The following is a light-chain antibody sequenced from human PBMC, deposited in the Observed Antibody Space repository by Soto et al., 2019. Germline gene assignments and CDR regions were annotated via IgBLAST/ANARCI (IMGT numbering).Light chain of an antibody. Sequence: DIQMTQSPSTLSASVGDRVTITCRASQSISSWLAWYQQKPGKAPKVLIYKASSLESGVPSRFSGSGSGTEFTLTISSPQPDDFGTYYCQQYNNYPRTFGQGTKVEV. CDR3: QQYNNYPRT. J-gene: IGKJ1*01. CDR1: QSISSW. CDR2: KAS. V-gene: IGKV1-5*03.